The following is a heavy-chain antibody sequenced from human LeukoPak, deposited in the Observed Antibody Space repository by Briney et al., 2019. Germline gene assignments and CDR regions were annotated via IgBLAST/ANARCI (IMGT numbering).Heavy chain of an antibody. V-gene: IGHV3-30*02. D-gene: IGHD5-12*01. Sequence: RGSLRLSCAASGFTFSSYGMHWVRQAPGKGLEWVAFIRYDGSNKYYADSVKGRFTISRDNSKNTLYLQMNSLRAEDTAVYYCAKSGYDFGGWFDPWGQGTLVTVSS. J-gene: IGHJ5*02. CDR1: GFTFSSYG. CDR2: IRYDGSNK. CDR3: AKSGYDFGGWFDP.